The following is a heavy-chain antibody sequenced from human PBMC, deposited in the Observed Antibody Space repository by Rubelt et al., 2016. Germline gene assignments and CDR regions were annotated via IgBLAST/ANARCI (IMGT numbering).Heavy chain of an antibody. J-gene: IGHJ4*02. CDR1: GFTFSSYA. V-gene: IGHV3-23*01. CDR3: AKVPIRTVTSTFDY. Sequence: EVQLLESGGGLVQPGGSLRLSCAASGFTFSSYAMSWVRQAPGKGLEWVSALSGSGGRTYYADSVTGRLTISRDNSKNTLYLQMNSLRAEDTAVYYCAKVPIRTVTSTFDYWGQGTLVTVSS. CDR2: LSGSGGRT. D-gene: IGHD4-17*01.